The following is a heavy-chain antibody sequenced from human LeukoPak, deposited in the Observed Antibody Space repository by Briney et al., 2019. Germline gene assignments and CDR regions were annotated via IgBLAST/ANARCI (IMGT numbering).Heavy chain of an antibody. J-gene: IGHJ3*02. V-gene: IGHV4-59*12. CDR1: GGSITHYY. CDR3: ARDSTYDILTGYYNVPPSFAFDI. CDR2: IYYSGST. D-gene: IGHD3-9*01. Sequence: SETLSLTCSVSGGSITHYYWSWIRQPPGKGLEWIGYIYYSGSTNYNPSLKSRVTISVDRSKNQFSLKLSSVTAADTAVYYCARDSTYDILTGYYNVPPSFAFDIWGQGTMVTVSS.